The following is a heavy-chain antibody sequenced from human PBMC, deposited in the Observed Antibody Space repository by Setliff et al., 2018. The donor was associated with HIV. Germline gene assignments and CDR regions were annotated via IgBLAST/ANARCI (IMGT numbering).Heavy chain of an antibody. Sequence: LTELSMHWVRQAPGKGLEWMGGFDPEDGETIYAQKFQGRVTMTEDTSTDTAYMELSSLRSEDTAVYYCATARSKVRLGELSLFDYWGQGTLVTVSS. J-gene: IGHJ4*02. V-gene: IGHV1-24*01. CDR3: ATARSKVRLGELSLFDY. CDR2: FDPEDGET. D-gene: IGHD3-16*02. CDR1: LTELS.